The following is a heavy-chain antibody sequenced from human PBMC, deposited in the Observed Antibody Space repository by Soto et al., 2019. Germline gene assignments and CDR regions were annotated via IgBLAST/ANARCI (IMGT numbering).Heavy chain of an antibody. CDR2: IYPGDSDT. CDR3: ARTSAAVKYYYGMDV. J-gene: IGHJ6*02. D-gene: IGHD6-13*01. CDR1: GYSFTSYW. Sequence: EVQLVQSGAEVKKPGESLKISCKGSGYSFTSYWIGWVRQMPGKGLEWMGIIYPGDSDTRYNPSFQGKVTISADKSISTAYLQWSSLKASDTAMYYCARTSAAVKYYYGMDVWGQGTTVTVSS. V-gene: IGHV5-51*01.